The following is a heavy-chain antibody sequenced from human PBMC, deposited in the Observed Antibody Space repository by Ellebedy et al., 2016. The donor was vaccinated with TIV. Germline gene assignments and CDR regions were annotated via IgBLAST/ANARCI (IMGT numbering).Heavy chain of an antibody. J-gene: IGHJ6*03. Sequence: SETLSLTXSVSGASITSDTYYWAWIRQPPGKGLDWIGTIYNGGRTYYNPALKSRATISVDTSKNQFSLKLTSVTAADTAVYYCARRFHSDYPPVDPFYYMAVWGIGTTVTVSS. CDR1: GASITSDTYY. V-gene: IGHV4-39*01. CDR2: IYNGGRT. D-gene: IGHD4-11*01. CDR3: ARRFHSDYPPVDPFYYMAV.